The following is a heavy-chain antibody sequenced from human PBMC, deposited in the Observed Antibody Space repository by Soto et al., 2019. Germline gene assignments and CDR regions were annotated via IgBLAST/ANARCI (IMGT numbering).Heavy chain of an antibody. D-gene: IGHD3-3*01. CDR1: GFTVSSNY. J-gene: IGHJ3*02. Sequence: GGSLRLSCAASGFTVSSNYMNWVRRAPGKGLEWVSVIYSDDRTYYADSVKGRFTISRDNSKNTVYLQLNSLRAEDTAVYYCTRERFLEWLVGVRFWAFDNWGQGTMVTVSS. V-gene: IGHV3-53*01. CDR2: IYSDDRT. CDR3: TRERFLEWLVGVRFWAFDN.